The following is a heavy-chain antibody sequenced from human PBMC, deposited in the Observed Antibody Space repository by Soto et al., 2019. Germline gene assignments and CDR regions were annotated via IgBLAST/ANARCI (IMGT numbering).Heavy chain of an antibody. D-gene: IGHD3-22*01. V-gene: IGHV3-21*01. Sequence: EVQLVESGGGLVKPGGSLRLSCAASGFTFSSYSMNWVRQAPGKGLEWVSSISSSSSYIYYADSVKGRFTISRDNAKNQLYLQMNSLGAEDTAVYYCAREGSDSSGGDDAFDIWGQGTMVTVSS. CDR3: AREGSDSSGGDDAFDI. CDR1: GFTFSSYS. J-gene: IGHJ3*02. CDR2: ISSSSSYI.